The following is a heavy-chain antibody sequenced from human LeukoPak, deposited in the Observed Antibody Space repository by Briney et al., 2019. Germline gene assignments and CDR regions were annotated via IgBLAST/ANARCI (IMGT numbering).Heavy chain of an antibody. D-gene: IGHD3-10*01. CDR2: INHSGST. CDR1: GGSISYFY. Sequence: SETLSLTCTVSGGSISYFYWSWIRQPPGKGLEWIGEINHSGSTNYNPSLKSRVTISVDTSKNQFSLKLSSVTAADTAVYYCARQLLWFGELDGGSFDYWGQGTLVTVSS. J-gene: IGHJ4*02. CDR3: ARQLLWFGELDGGSFDY. V-gene: IGHV4-34*01.